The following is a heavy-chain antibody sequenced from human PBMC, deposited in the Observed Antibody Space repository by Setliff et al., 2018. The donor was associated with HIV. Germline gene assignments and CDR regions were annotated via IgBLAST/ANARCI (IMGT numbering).Heavy chain of an antibody. CDR1: GFTFSSCW. CDR3: ARVYDSSGYSLSIPGY. Sequence: PGGSLRLSCAASGFTFSSCWMSWVRQAPGKGLEWVANIKQDGSEKYYVDSVKGRFTISRDNAKNSLYLQMNSLRAEDTAVYYCARVYDSSGYSLSIPGYWGQGTLVTVSS. J-gene: IGHJ4*01. CDR2: IKQDGSEK. V-gene: IGHV3-7*01. D-gene: IGHD3-22*01.